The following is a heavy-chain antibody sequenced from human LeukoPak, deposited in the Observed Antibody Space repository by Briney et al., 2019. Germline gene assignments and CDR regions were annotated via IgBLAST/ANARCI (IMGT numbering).Heavy chain of an antibody. CDR2: INPNSGGT. CDR1: GYTFTGYY. CDR3: ARVDLGYCSGGSCYGQHNWFDP. D-gene: IGHD2-15*01. Sequence: ASVKVSCKASGYTFTGYYMHWVRQAPGQGLEWMGWINPNSGGTNYAQKFQGRVTMTRDTSTSTAYMELSRLRSDDAAVYYCARVDLGYCSGGSCYGQHNWFDPWGQGTLVTVSS. V-gene: IGHV1-2*02. J-gene: IGHJ5*02.